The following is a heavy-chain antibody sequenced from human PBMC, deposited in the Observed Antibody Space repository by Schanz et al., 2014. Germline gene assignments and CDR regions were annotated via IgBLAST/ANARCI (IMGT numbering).Heavy chain of an antibody. J-gene: IGHJ5*01. CDR1: GYTFTTYA. Sequence: QVQLVQSGAEVKKPGASVRVSCKASGYTFTTYAMSWVRQAPGQGLEWVGWISVYTGNTKYGQKVQGRVTMTADTSTNTAYMELRSLRSDDATVEYCAKAECESVTDAYSRLDAWGQGTLVTVSS. CDR3: AKAECESVTDAYSRLDA. D-gene: IGHD2-21*02. V-gene: IGHV1-18*01. CDR2: ISVYTGNT.